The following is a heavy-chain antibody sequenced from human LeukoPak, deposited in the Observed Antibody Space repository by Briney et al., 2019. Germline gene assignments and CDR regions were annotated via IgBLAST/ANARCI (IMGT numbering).Heavy chain of an antibody. CDR2: IRYDGSNK. J-gene: IGHJ3*02. V-gene: IGHV3-30*02. Sequence: GGSLRLSCAASGFTFSSYGMHWVRQAPGKGLEWVAFIRYDGSNKYYADSVKGRFTISRDNSKNTLYLQMNSLRAEDTAVYYCAREANVDIVATILGDAFDIWGQGTMVTVSS. D-gene: IGHD5-12*01. CDR3: AREANVDIVATILGDAFDI. CDR1: GFTFSSYG.